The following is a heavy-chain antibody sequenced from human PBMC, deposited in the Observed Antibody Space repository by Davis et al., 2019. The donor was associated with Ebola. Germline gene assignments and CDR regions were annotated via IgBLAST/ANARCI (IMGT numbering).Heavy chain of an antibody. V-gene: IGHV3-23*01. J-gene: IGHJ5*02. CDR3: ARGRGDGDIGNQLDL. CDR2: ISATGSRT. D-gene: IGHD1-14*01. Sequence: GESLKIPCVASGFSLSSSVLSWVRQAPGKGLEWVSPISATGSRTHYVDSVKGRFTISRDNSKNTLYLQMNSLRVDDTAIYFCARGRGDGDIGNQLDLWGLGTLVTVSA. CDR1: GFSLSSSV.